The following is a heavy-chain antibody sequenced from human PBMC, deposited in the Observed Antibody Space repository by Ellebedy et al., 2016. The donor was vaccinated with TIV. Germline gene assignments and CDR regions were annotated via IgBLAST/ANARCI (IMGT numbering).Heavy chain of an antibody. V-gene: IGHV4-39*07. CDR1: GGSVTTTVYR. D-gene: IGHD1-1*01. J-gene: IGHJ4*02. Sequence: MPSETLSLTCSVSGGSVTTTVYRWAWVRQPPGKGLEWIGTIYFTGHTYDNPSLQRRVSMSVDTSKNQFSLHLTSVTAADSAFYYCAMHQKERFDFWGQGALVTVSS. CDR3: AMHQKERFDF. CDR2: IYFTGHT.